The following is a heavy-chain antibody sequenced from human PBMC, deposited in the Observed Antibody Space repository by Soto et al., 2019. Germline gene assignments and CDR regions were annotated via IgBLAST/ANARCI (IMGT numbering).Heavy chain of an antibody. CDR1: GGTFSSYA. J-gene: IGHJ6*02. Sequence: QVQLVQSGAEVKKPGSSVKVSCKASGGTFSSYAISWVRQAPGQRLEWMGGIVPIFGTANYAQKFQGGVTITGDESTRTAYRELSCRRSEDTSVYCCASDGGVIPYSSSWCGMDVWGQGTTVTVFS. D-gene: IGHD6-13*01. CDR2: IVPIFGTA. CDR3: ASDGGVIPYSSSWCGMDV. V-gene: IGHV1-69*19.